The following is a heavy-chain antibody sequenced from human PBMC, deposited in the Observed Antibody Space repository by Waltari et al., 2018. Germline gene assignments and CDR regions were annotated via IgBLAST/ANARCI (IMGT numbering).Heavy chain of an antibody. D-gene: IGHD3-22*01. CDR2: IIPVFGTT. CDR3: ARDRVTMVITPLDL. V-gene: IGHV1-69*01. Sequence: VQLVQSGSEVKRPGSSVKVHCQTSGGTFSDNAISWVRQAPGQGLEWMGGIIPVFGTTNYAQKFQGRVTLTADESTATAYMELSNLRYEDTAIYYCARDRVTMVITPLDLWGRGTLVIVSS. CDR1: GGTFSDNA. J-gene: IGHJ2*01.